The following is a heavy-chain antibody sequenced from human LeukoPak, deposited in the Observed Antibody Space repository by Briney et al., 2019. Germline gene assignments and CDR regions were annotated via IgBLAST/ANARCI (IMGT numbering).Heavy chain of an antibody. CDR3: ARSHLWPSGTFDI. V-gene: IGHV4-34*01. J-gene: IGHJ3*02. Sequence: SETLSLTCAVSGASLSGYYWSWIRQSPGKGLEWIGEINHGGFTNYNPSLKSRVTISVDTSRNQIALRLSSLTAADTAVYFCARSHLWPSGTFDIWGQGTVVADSS. D-gene: IGHD5-18*01. CDR2: INHGGFT. CDR1: GASLSGYY.